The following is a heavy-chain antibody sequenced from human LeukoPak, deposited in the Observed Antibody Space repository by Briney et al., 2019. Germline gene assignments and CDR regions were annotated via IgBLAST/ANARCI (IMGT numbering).Heavy chain of an antibody. Sequence: GAPVKVSCKASGYTFTSYGINWVRQATGQGLEWMGWMNPNSGNTGYAQKFQGRVTMTRNTSISTAYMELSSLRSEDTAVYYCARGDHYDFWSGLRVYGMDVWGQGTTVTVSS. D-gene: IGHD3-3*01. CDR2: MNPNSGNT. CDR3: ARGDHYDFWSGLRVYGMDV. V-gene: IGHV1-8*02. CDR1: GYTFTSYG. J-gene: IGHJ6*02.